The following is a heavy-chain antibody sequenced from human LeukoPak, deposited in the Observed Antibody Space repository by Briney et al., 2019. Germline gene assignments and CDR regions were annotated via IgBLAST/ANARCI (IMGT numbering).Heavy chain of an antibody. D-gene: IGHD6-19*01. V-gene: IGHV3-23*01. CDR2: IGDRGGRT. Sequence: GGSLRLSCAASGFIFGDYGMSWVRQAPGKGLEWPSGIGDRGGRTYYADSVQGRFTISRDNSKNTVDLQINRVRAEDTAIYYCAKGRIAGAPYYGMDVWGRGTTVSVSS. J-gene: IGHJ6*02. CDR3: AKGRIAGAPYYGMDV. CDR1: GFIFGDYG.